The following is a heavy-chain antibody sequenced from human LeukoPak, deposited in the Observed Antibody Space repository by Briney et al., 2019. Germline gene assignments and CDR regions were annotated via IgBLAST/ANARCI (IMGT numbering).Heavy chain of an antibody. CDR3: ARDTSSLLRYFDWLSYFDY. D-gene: IGHD3-9*01. CDR1: GDSVSSNSAA. CDR2: TYYTSKWYN. V-gene: IGHV6-1*01. Sequence: SQTLSLTCAISGDSVSSNSAAWSWVRQSPSRGLEWLGRTYYTSKWYNDYAVSVKSRITINPDTSKNQFSLQLNSVTPEDTAVYYCARDTSSLLRYFDWLSYFDYWGQGTLVTVSS. J-gene: IGHJ4*02.